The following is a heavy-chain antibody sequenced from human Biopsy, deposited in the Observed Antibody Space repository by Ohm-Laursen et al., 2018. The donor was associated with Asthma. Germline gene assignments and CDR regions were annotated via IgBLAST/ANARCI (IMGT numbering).Heavy chain of an antibody. CDR3: AKERYYDFWSGYPI. CDR1: GFRFTDYG. D-gene: IGHD3-3*01. J-gene: IGHJ3*02. CDR2: SSSGGSR. Sequence: GSLRLSCTASGFRFTDYGMHWVRQAPGKGLEWVASVSSSGGSRDYADSVKGRFTISRDNSKNTLYLQMNSLRAEDTAVYYCAKERYYDFWSGYPIWGQGTMVTVSS. V-gene: IGHV3-NL1*01.